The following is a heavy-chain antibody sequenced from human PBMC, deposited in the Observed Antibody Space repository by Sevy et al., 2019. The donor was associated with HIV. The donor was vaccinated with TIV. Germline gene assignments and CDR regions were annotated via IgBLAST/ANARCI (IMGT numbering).Heavy chain of an antibody. Sequence: GGSLRLSCVASGFILSDHYMEWVRQAPGKGLEWVGRTRNKADGYTTEDAASVKGRFTISRDDSKNSLYVQMNSLKTEDTAVYYCATHAGIAAAGRVFDYWGQGTLVTVSS. CDR3: ATHAGIAAAGRVFDY. D-gene: IGHD6-13*01. V-gene: IGHV3-72*01. J-gene: IGHJ4*02. CDR1: GFILSDHY. CDR2: TRNKADGYTT.